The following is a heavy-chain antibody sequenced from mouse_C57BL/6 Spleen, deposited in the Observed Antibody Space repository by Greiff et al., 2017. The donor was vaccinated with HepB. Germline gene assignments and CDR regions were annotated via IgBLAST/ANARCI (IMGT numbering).Heavy chain of an antibody. CDR1: GYTFTSYW. D-gene: IGHD1-1*01. CDR2: IYPGSGST. V-gene: IGHV1-55*01. CDR3: ARGYYGSRGYFDV. J-gene: IGHJ1*03. Sequence: QVQLQQPGAELVKPGASVKMSCKASGYTFTSYWITWVKQRPGQGLEWIGDIYPGSGSTNYNEKFKSKATLSVDTSSSTAYMQLSSLTSEDSAVYYCARGYYGSRGYFDVWGTGTTVTVSS.